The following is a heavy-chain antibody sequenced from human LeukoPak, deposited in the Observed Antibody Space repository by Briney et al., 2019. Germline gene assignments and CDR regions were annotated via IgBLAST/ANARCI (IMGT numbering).Heavy chain of an antibody. Sequence: GGSLRLSCAASGFTVSSNYMSWVRQAPGKGLEWVSVIYSGGSTYYADSVKCRFTISRDNSKNTLYLQMNSLRAEDTAVYYCARGGLYIPFDYWGQGTLVTVSS. J-gene: IGHJ4*02. CDR2: IYSGGST. D-gene: IGHD3-16*01. V-gene: IGHV3-66*02. CDR3: ARGGLYIPFDY. CDR1: GFTVSSNY.